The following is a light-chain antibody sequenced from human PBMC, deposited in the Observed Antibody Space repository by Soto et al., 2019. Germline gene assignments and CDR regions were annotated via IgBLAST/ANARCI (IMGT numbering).Light chain of an antibody. CDR2: GVS. J-gene: IGKJ3*01. V-gene: IGKV3-20*01. CDR1: QSISSNR. Sequence: EMVLTQSPGTLSLSPGERTTLYCRASQSISSNRFAWFQEKPGQAPSLLIYGVSSRATGIPDRFSGSGSGTDFTLTISRLEPEDFGVYYCQQYDRSPITFGTGTKVDIK. CDR3: QQYDRSPIT.